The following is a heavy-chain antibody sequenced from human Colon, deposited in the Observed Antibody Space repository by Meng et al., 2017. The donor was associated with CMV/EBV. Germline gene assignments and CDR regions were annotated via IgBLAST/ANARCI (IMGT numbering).Heavy chain of an antibody. CDR3: ARGGITGTSWAFDI. V-gene: IGHV1-46*01. J-gene: IGHJ3*02. CDR2: INPRGGGT. CDR1: GYTFTSYY. D-gene: IGHD1-7*01. Sequence: ASVKVSCKASGYTFTSYYIHWVRQAPGQGLEWMGTINPRGGGTTYAQEFQGRVTMTRDTSTNTVYMELSSLRSEHTALYYCARGGITGTSWAFDIWGQGTMVTVSS.